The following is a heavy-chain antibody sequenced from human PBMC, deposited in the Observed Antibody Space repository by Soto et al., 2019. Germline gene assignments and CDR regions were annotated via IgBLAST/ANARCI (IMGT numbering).Heavy chain of an antibody. D-gene: IGHD3-3*01. J-gene: IGHJ4*02. V-gene: IGHV3-7*01. CDR3: ARDPDFWSGYSFDY. CDR1: GFTFSSYW. CDR2: IKQDGSEK. Sequence: EVQLVESGGGLVQPGGSLSLSCAASGFTFSSYWMSWVRQAPGKGLEWVANIKQDGSEKYYVDSVKGRFTISRDNAKNSLYLQMNSLRAEDTAVYYCARDPDFWSGYSFDYWGQGTLVTVSS.